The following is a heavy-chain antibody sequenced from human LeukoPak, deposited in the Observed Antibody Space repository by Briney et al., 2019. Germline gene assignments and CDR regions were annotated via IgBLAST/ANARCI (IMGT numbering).Heavy chain of an antibody. V-gene: IGHV4-31*03. Sequence: SETLSLTCTVSGGSISSGGYYWSWIRQHPGKGLEWIGYIYYSGSTYYNPSLKSRVTISVDTSKNQFSLKLSSVTAADTAVYYCARSYYYGSGSRWDYWGQGTLVTVSS. CDR3: ARSYYYGSGSRWDY. CDR1: GGSISSGGYY. J-gene: IGHJ4*02. CDR2: IYYSGST. D-gene: IGHD3-10*01.